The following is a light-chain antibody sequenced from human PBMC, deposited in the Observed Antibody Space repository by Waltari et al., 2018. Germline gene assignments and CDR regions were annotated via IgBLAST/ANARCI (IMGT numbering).Light chain of an antibody. CDR3: QQSYSTTWT. V-gene: IGKV1-39*01. CDR2: AAS. CDR1: QSISSY. J-gene: IGKJ1*01. Sequence: DIHLTQSPPSLPASLGDRVTITCRARQSISSYLNSYQQKPGKAPKLLIYAASSLQSGVPSRFSGSGSGTDFTLTISSLQPEDFATYYCQQSYSTTWTFGQGTKVEIK.